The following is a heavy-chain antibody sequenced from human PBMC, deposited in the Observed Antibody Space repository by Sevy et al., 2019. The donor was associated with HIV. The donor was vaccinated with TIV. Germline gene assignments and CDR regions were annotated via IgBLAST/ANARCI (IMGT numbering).Heavy chain of an antibody. CDR1: GFTLSTHV. D-gene: IGHD4-17*01. CDR3: AKDPRPYGDNVEGFDF. V-gene: IGHV3-30*18. J-gene: IGHJ4*02. CDR2: ISYDESTQ. Sequence: GGSLRLSCEVSGFTLSTHVMYWVRQAPGKGLEWMAGISYDESTQYYGDSVMGRFTVSRDNSKNTLFLQMHSLRPEDTAVYYCAKDPRPYGDNVEGFDFWGQGTLVTVSS.